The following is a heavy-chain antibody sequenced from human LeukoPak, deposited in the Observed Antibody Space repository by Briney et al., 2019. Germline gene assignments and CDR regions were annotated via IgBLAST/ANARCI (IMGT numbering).Heavy chain of an antibody. CDR2: MKQDGSEK. V-gene: IGHV3-7*01. J-gene: IGHJ3*02. CDR3: ASAGDCSSTSCYQI. D-gene: IGHD2-2*01. Sequence: PGGSLRLSCAASGFTFSSYWMSWVRQAPGKGLEWVANMKQDGSEKYYVDSVKGRFTISRDNAKNSLYLQMNSLRAEDTAVYYCASAGDCSSTSCYQIWGQGTMVTVSS. CDR1: GFTFSSYW.